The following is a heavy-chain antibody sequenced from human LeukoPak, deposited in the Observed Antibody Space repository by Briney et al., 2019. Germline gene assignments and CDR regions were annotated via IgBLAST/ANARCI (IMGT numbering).Heavy chain of an antibody. CDR1: GFTFSSYA. J-gene: IGHJ5*02. D-gene: IGHD3-9*01. Sequence: GGPLRLSCAASGFTFSSYAMSWVRQAPGKGLEWVSAISGSGGSTYYADSVKGRFTISRDNSKNTLYLQMNSLRAEDTAVYYCASGVLRYFDWLSWGQGTLVTVSS. CDR2: ISGSGGST. V-gene: IGHV3-23*01. CDR3: ASGVLRYFDWLS.